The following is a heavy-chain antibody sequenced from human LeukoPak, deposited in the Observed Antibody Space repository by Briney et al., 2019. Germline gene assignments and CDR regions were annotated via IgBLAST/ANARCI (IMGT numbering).Heavy chain of an antibody. CDR2: ISSSGSTI. J-gene: IGHJ4*02. D-gene: IGHD6-13*01. Sequence: GGSLRLSCAASGFTFSDYYMSWIRQAPGKGLEWVSYISSSGSTIYYADSVKGRFTISRDNSKNTLDLQMNNLRAEDTAVYYCAKGGSNSWYTFDYWGQGTLVTVSS. CDR3: AKGGSNSWYTFDY. CDR1: GFTFSDYY. V-gene: IGHV3-11*04.